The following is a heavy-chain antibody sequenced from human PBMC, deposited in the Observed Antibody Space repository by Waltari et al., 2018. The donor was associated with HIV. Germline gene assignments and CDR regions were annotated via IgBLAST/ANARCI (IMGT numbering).Heavy chain of an antibody. J-gene: IGHJ4*02. CDR2: IISDGTTT. CDR3: TRDLARYNWNDIPLDY. D-gene: IGHD1-20*01. CDR1: GFTISSHW. Sequence: VQLVWSGGGLGQRRGSMRQSGATPGFTISSHWLLVVRQAPGKGLVWVSRIISDGTTTSYADSVKGRFTISRDNAKNTLYLQMNSLRAEDTAVYYCTRDLARYNWNDIPLDYWGQGALVTVSS. V-gene: IGHV3-74*01.